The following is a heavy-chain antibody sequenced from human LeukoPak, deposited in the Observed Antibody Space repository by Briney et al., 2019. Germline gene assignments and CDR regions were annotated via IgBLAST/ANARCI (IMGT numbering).Heavy chain of an antibody. Sequence: GGSLILSCATSGFTFSSYAMHWVRQTPGRWLEWVAFIRSNGNDKYYADSVQGRFIISRDNSKNTLYLQMTTLRTEDTAVYYCANGDSGGSGGGYWGQGTLVSVSS. CDR2: IRSNGNDK. V-gene: IGHV3-30*02. CDR3: ANGDSGGSGGGY. J-gene: IGHJ4*02. D-gene: IGHD1-26*01. CDR1: GFTFSSYA.